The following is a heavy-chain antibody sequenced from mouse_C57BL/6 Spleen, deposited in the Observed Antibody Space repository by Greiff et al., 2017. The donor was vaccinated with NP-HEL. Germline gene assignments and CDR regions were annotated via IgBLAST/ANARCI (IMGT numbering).Heavy chain of an antibody. CDR2: IDPSDSEP. CDR3: AREGDY. J-gene: IGHJ4*01. V-gene: IGHV1-52*01. Sequence: QVQLQQPGAELVRPGSSVKLSCKASGYTFTSYWMHWVKQRPIQGLEWIGNIDPSDSEPHYNQKFKDKATLTVDKSSSTAYMQLSSLTSEDSAVYYCAREGDYWGQGTSVTVSS. CDR1: GYTFTSYW.